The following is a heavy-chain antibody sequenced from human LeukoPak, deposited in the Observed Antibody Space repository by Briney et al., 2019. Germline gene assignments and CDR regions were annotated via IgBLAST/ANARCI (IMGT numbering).Heavy chain of an antibody. CDR2: ISSSSNYI. CDR3: ARILAYYMDV. J-gene: IGHJ6*03. V-gene: IGHV3-21*01. Sequence: GGSLRLSCAACGFTFSSYSMNWVRQAPGKGLEWVSSISSSSNYIYYADSLKGRFTISRDNAKNSVYLQMNSLRAEDTAVYYCARILAYYMDVWGKGTTVTVSS. CDR1: GFTFSSYS.